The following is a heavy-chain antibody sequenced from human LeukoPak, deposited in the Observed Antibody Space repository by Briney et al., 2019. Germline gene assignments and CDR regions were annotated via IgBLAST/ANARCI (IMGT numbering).Heavy chain of an antibody. CDR3: AKDGSGTYPDAFDM. CDR1: GFTFSNFA. CDR2: IRISGGDT. V-gene: IGHV3-23*01. J-gene: IGHJ3*02. D-gene: IGHD1-26*01. Sequence: GGSLRLSCAASGFTFSNFAMTWVRQAPGKGLEWVSGIRISGGDTYYADSVKGRFTISRDNSKNTLYLQMNSLRAEDTAVYYCAKDGSGTYPDAFDMWGQGTMVTVSS.